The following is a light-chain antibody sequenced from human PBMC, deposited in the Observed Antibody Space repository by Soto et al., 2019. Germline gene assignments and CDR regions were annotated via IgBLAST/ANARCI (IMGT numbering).Light chain of an antibody. CDR1: SSDVGGYNY. J-gene: IGLJ1*01. CDR2: DVS. CDR3: CSYAGSPRYV. V-gene: IGLV2-11*01. Sequence: QSALTQPRSVSGSPGQSVTISCTGTSSDVGGYNYVSWYQQHPGKAPKVMIYDVSERPSGVPDRFSGSKSGNTDSLTISGLQAEDEADYYCCSYAGSPRYVLGTGTKVTVL.